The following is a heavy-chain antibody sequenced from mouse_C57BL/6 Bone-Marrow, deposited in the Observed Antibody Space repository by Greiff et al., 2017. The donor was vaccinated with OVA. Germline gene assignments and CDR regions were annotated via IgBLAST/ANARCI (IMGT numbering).Heavy chain of an antibody. CDR1: GYTFTSYW. CDR3: ARGAPTAVATGGAMDY. V-gene: IGHV1-59*01. J-gene: IGHJ4*01. CDR2: IDPSDSYT. D-gene: IGHD1-1*01. Sequence: QVQLQQSGAELVRPGTSVKLSCKASGYTFTSYWTHWVKQRPGQGLEWIGVIDPSDSYTNYNQKFKGKATLTVDTSSSTAYMQLSSLTSEDSAVYYCARGAPTAVATGGAMDYWGQGTSVTVSS.